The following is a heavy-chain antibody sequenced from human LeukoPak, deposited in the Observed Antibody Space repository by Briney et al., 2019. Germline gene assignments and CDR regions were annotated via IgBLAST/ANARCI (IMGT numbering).Heavy chain of an antibody. Sequence: GSLRLSCAASGFTFNSYTMSWVRQAPGRGLEWVSCSSSTSSYKYYADSVKGRFTISRDNAKNPLYLQMNSLRAEDTAVYYCVRETTTTFGVVPFYFDYWGQGTLVTVSS. V-gene: IGHV3-21*01. J-gene: IGHJ4*02. CDR2: SSSTSSYK. D-gene: IGHD3-3*01. CDR3: VRETTTTFGVVPFYFDY. CDR1: GFTFNSYT.